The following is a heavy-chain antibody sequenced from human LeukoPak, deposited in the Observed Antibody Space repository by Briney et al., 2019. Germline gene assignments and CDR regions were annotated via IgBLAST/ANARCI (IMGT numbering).Heavy chain of an antibody. CDR1: GGSLSSYY. Sequence: SETLSLTCTVSGGSLSSYYWSWIRQPPGKGLEWIGYIYYSGSTNYNPSLKSRVTISVDTSKNQFSLKLSSVTAADTAVYYCAGLDYYYGMDVWGQGTTVTVSS. J-gene: IGHJ6*02. CDR3: AGLDYYYGMDV. V-gene: IGHV4-59*08. CDR2: IYYSGST.